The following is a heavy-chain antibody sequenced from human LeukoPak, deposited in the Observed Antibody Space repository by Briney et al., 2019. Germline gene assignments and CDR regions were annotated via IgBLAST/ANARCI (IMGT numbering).Heavy chain of an antibody. V-gene: IGHV3-11*01. CDR3: ATVHFGYFTF. D-gene: IGHD3-3*01. CDR1: GLTFSDYH. Sequence: TGGSLRLSCAASGLTFSDYHMSWIRQAPGKGLEWVSHISDNGRTEYYANSVQGRFTVSRDNAKNSLYLQMNSLRADDTAVYYCATVHFGYFTFWGQGTLVPVSS. CDR2: ISDNGRTE. J-gene: IGHJ4*02.